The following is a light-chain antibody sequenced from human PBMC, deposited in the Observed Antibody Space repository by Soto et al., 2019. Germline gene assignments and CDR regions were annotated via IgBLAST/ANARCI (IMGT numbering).Light chain of an antibody. J-gene: IGKJ1*01. CDR3: QQYNTYLS. V-gene: IGKV1-5*01. CDR2: HAS. Sequence: DIQMTQSPSTLSGSVGDRVTITCRASQTISSWLAWYQQKPGKAPTLLIYHASSLESGVSSRFSGSGSGTEFTLTISSLQPDDVATYYCQQYNTYLSFGQGTKVDI. CDR1: QTISSW.